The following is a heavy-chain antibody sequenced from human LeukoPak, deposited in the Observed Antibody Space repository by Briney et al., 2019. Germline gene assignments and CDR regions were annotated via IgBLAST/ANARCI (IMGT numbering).Heavy chain of an antibody. CDR2: IYYSGST. V-gene: IGHV4-30-4*01. J-gene: IGHJ3*02. D-gene: IGHD3-22*01. Sequence: SQTLSLTCTVSGGAISSGDYYWSWIRQPPGQGLEWIGYIYYSGSTYYNPSLKSRVTISVDTSKNQFSLKLSSVTAADTAVYYCARYVYDSSGSDAFDIWGQGTMVTVSS. CDR3: ARYVYDSSGSDAFDI. CDR1: GGAISSGDYY.